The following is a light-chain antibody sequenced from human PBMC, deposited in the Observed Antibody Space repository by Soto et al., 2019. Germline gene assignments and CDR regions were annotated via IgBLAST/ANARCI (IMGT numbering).Light chain of an antibody. V-gene: IGKV1-9*01. CDR2: AAS. CDR1: QGISRY. Sequence: DIQLTQSPSFLSASAGDRVTITCRANQGISRYLAWYQQKPGKAPKLLIFAASTLHSGVPSRFSGSGSGTEFTLTISSLQPEEFATYYCQHLHSYPLTFGGGTKVEIK. CDR3: QHLHSYPLT. J-gene: IGKJ4*01.